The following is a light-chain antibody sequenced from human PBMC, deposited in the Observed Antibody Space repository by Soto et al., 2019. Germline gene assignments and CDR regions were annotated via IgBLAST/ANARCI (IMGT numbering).Light chain of an antibody. CDR3: QHYGTSLYT. CDR2: GAS. Sequence: DIVLTQSPGXLSLSPGEXATXSCRASXIXXXTYLGWYQQKPGQAPRLLIYGASSRATGIPDRFSGSGSGTDFTLTISRLEPEDFAVYYCQHYGTSLYTFGQGTKLEIK. J-gene: IGKJ2*01. CDR1: XIXXXTY. V-gene: IGKV3-20*01.